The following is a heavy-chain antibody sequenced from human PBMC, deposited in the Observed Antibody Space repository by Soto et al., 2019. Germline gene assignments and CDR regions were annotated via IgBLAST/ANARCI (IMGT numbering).Heavy chain of an antibody. CDR3: ARGGGPYVWFNEF. Sequence: AASVKVSCKDSGGLFSSFAISWVRQAPGQGLEWMGGIIPVFGTTNYAQKFQGRVTITADESTSTAYMELSSLTSDDTAMYYCARGGGPYVWFNEFWGQGTQVTVSS. V-gene: IGHV1-69*13. CDR2: IIPVFGTT. J-gene: IGHJ4*02. D-gene: IGHD3-16*01. CDR1: GGLFSSFA.